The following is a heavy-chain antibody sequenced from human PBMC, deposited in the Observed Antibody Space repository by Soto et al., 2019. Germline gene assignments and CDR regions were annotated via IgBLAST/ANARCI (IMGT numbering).Heavy chain of an antibody. V-gene: IGHV3-48*02. CDR2: ISSSSSTI. CDR1: GFTFSSYS. Sequence: EVQLVESGGGLVQPGGSLRLSCAASGFTFSSYSMNWVRQAPGKGLEWVSYISSSSSTIYYADSVKGRFTISRDNAKNSLYLQMNSLRDEVTAVYYCPSTRSRRGWYVYWGQGTLVTVSS. D-gene: IGHD6-19*01. J-gene: IGHJ4*02. CDR3: PSTRSRRGWYVY.